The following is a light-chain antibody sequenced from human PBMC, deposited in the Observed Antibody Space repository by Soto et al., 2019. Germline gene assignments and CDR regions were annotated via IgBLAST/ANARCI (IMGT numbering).Light chain of an antibody. CDR1: QSVSSD. CDR3: QQYHNWPRT. V-gene: IGKV3-15*01. CDR2: AAS. J-gene: IGKJ1*01. Sequence: EIVMTQSPATLSVSPGERATLSCRASQSVSSDLAWYQQKPGQTPSLLIYAASTRATGIPARFSGSGSGTEFTLTISSLQSEDFVVYYCQQYHNWPRTVGQGTKVEI.